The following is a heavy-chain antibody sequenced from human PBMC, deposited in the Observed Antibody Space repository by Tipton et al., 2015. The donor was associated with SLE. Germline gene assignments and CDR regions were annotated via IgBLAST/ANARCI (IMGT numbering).Heavy chain of an antibody. D-gene: IGHD3-10*01. Sequence: TLSLTCAVYGGSFSGYYWSWIRQPPGKGLEWIGEINHSGSTNYNPSLKSRVTISVDTPKNQFSLKLSSVTAADTAVYYCARGGPYYYGSGSSPAEYFQYWGQGTLVTVSS. CDR2: INHSGST. J-gene: IGHJ1*01. V-gene: IGHV4-34*01. CDR3: ARGGPYYYGSGSSPAEYFQY. CDR1: GGSFSGYY.